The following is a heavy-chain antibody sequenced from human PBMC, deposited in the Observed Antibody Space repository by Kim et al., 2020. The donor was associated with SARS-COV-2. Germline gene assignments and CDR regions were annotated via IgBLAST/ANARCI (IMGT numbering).Heavy chain of an antibody. CDR3: ARLWPIGSSGYYHGVDY. J-gene: IGHJ4*02. V-gene: IGHV1-46*01. Sequence: FKGRVTRTRDTSTSTVYMELSSLRSEDTAVYYCARLWPIGSSGYYHGVDYWGQGTLVTVSS. D-gene: IGHD3-22*01.